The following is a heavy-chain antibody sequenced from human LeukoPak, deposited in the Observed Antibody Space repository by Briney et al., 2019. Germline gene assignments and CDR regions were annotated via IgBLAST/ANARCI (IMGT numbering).Heavy chain of an antibody. CDR2: VNPSGGFT. V-gene: IGHV1-46*01. Sequence: ASVKVSCKASGYTFTSYYIHWVRQAPGQGLEWVGIVNPSGGFTNYAQKFQGRVAMASDTSTSTVYMELSSLRSEDTAVYYCARVLRGAFDIWGQGTMVTVSS. J-gene: IGHJ3*02. CDR1: GYTFTSYY. D-gene: IGHD3-10*01. CDR3: ARVLRGAFDI.